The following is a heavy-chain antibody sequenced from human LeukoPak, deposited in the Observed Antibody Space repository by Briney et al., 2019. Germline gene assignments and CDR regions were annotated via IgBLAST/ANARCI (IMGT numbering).Heavy chain of an antibody. CDR1: GFTFSSYA. CDR2: ISYDGSNK. V-gene: IGHV3-30-3*01. Sequence: PGRSLRLSCAASGFTFSSYAMHWVRQAPGKGLEWVAVISYDGSNKYYADSVKGRFTISRDNSKNTLYLQMNSLRAEDTAVYYCASSIVVEVAAFDYWGQGTLVTVST. CDR3: ASSIVVEVAAFDY. D-gene: IGHD2-15*01. J-gene: IGHJ4*02.